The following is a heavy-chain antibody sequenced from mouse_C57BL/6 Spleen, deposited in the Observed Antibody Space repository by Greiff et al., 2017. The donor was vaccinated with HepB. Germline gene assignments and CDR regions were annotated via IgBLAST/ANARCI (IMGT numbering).Heavy chain of an antibody. V-gene: IGHV3-6*01. CDR3: ARIGSDYAMDY. D-gene: IGHD1-1*01. CDR1: GYSITSGYY. J-gene: IGHJ4*01. Sequence: EVQLKESGPGLVKPSQSLSLTCSVTGYSITSGYYWNWIRQFPGNKLEWMGYISYDGSNNYNPSLKNRISITRDTSKNQFFLKLNSVTTEDTATYYCARIGSDYAMDYWGQGTSVTVSS. CDR2: ISYDGSN.